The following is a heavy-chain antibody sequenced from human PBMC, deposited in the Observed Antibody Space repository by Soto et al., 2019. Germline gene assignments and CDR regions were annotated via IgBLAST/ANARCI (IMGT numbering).Heavy chain of an antibody. Sequence: SETLSLTCTVSGGSISSYYWSWIRQPPGKGLEWIGYIYYSGSTNYNPSLKSRVTISVDTSKNQFSLKLSSVTAADTAVYYCASVCSSTSCYDSAYWVQGTLVTVSS. CDR3: ASVCSSTSCYDSAY. V-gene: IGHV4-59*01. J-gene: IGHJ4*02. CDR2: IYYSGST. CDR1: GGSISSYY. D-gene: IGHD2-2*01.